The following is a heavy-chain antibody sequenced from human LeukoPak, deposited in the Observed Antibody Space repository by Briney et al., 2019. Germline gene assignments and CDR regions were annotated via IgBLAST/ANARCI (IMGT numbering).Heavy chain of an antibody. CDR1: GFTFDDYA. J-gene: IGHJ5*01. D-gene: IGHD2-15*01. CDR2: ISWNSGSI. Sequence: GGSLRLSCAASGFTFDDYAMHWVRQAPGKGLEWVSGISWNSGSIGYADSVKGRFTISRDNAKNSLYLQMNSLRAEDTALYYCAKDISSGGWFDYWGQGTLVTVSS. V-gene: IGHV3-9*01. CDR3: AKDISSGGWFDY.